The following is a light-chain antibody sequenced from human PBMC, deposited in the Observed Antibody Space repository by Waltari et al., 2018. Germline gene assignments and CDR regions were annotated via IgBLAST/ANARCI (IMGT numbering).Light chain of an antibody. Sequence: EIVLTQSPGTLSLSPGERATLSCRASQSVSRSLAWYQQKPGQVPRILIYDASTSATGIPDRFSGSGSGTDFSLTISRLEPEDFAVYYCQKYVSLPATFGQGTKVEIK. CDR1: QSVSRS. V-gene: IGKV3-20*01. CDR2: DAS. CDR3: QKYVSLPAT. J-gene: IGKJ1*01.